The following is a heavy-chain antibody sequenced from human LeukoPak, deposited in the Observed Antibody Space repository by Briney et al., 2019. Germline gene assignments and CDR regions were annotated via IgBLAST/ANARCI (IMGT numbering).Heavy chain of an antibody. Sequence: SETLSLTCTVSAGSISTYSWSWIRQPPGKGLEWIGYIHYTGRTNYNPSLKSRVSISVDTSKNQFSLRLSSVTAADTAVYYCAKGPDYDYVWGSYRLDYWGQGTLVTVSS. CDR1: AGSISTYS. V-gene: IGHV4-59*01. CDR2: IHYTGRT. CDR3: AKGPDYDYVWGSYRLDY. J-gene: IGHJ4*02. D-gene: IGHD3-16*02.